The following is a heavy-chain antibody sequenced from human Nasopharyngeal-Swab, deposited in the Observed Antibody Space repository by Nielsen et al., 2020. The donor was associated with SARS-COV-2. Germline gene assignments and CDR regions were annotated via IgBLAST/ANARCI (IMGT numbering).Heavy chain of an antibody. D-gene: IGHD6-6*01. CDR1: GGSISSSSYY. CDR3: ARGDFRQIAASYYFDY. CDR2: IYYSGST. V-gene: IGHV4-39*01. J-gene: IGHJ4*02. Sequence: SETLSLTCTVSGGSISSSSYYWGWIRQPPGKGLEWIGSIYYSGSTYYNPSLKSRVTISVDTSKNQFSLKLSSVTAADTAVYYCARGDFRQIAASYYFDYWGQGTLVTFSS.